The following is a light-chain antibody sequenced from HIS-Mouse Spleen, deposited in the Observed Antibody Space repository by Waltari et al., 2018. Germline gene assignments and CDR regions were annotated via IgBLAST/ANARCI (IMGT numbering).Light chain of an antibody. CDR3: MQGTHWPMYT. Sequence: EVVMTQSPPSLPVTLRKPASISCSSRPSLVHSDGHTYLDWFQQRPGQSPRRLIYKVSNRDSGVPDRFSGSGSGTDCTLKISRVEAEDVGIDYCMQGTHWPMYTFGQGTKLEIK. J-gene: IGKJ2*01. CDR1: PSLVHSDGHTY. V-gene: IGKV2-30*02. CDR2: KVS.